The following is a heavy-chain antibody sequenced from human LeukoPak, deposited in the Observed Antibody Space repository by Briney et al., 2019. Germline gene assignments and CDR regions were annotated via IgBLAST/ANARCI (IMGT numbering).Heavy chain of an antibody. J-gene: IGHJ4*02. Sequence: PSEALSLTCTVSGVSITSYYWSWIRQPPGKGLEWIGSIYHSGSTNDNPSLKSRVTISVDTSKNQFSLKLSSVTAADTAVYYCARSYSYGFSFDYWGQGTLVTVSS. V-gene: IGHV4-59*01. CDR3: ARSYSYGFSFDY. D-gene: IGHD5-18*01. CDR2: IYHSGST. CDR1: GVSITSYY.